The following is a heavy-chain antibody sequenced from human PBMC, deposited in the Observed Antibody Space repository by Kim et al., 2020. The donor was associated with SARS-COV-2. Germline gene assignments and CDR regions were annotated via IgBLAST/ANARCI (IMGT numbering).Heavy chain of an antibody. D-gene: IGHD6-13*01. J-gene: IGHJ5*02. CDR1: GFTFSSYA. CDR3: ARDPGIAAAGGNWFDP. Sequence: GGSLRLSCAASGFTFSSYAMHWVRQAPGKGLEWVAVISYDGSNKYYADSVKGRLTISRDNSKNTLYLQMNSLRAEDKAVDYCARDPGIAAAGGNWFDPWGQGPVVTVPS. CDR2: ISYDGSNK. V-gene: IGHV3-30-3*01.